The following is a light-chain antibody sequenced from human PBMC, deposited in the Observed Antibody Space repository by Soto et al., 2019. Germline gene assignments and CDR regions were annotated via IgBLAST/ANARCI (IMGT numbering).Light chain of an antibody. V-gene: IGKV3-20*01. CDR3: QQSDRFPYT. CDR2: GAS. J-gene: IGKJ2*01. CDR1: QSVSSNY. Sequence: DIVLTQSPGTLSLSAGERATLSCRASQSVSSNYLAWYQKQPGQAHRLLISGASSKSTGAPDRFSGSGSGTDFTLTITGLEPEESAVYYCQQSDRFPYTFGQGTKLEIK.